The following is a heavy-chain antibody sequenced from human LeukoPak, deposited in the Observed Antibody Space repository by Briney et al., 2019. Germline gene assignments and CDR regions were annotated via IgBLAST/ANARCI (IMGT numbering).Heavy chain of an antibody. J-gene: IGHJ6*03. CDR3: ARRSYRGVIGLYYYYYMDV. CDR1: GFTFSSYW. Sequence: GGSLRLSCAASGFTFSSYWMTWVRQAPGKGLEWVVNIQEDGSEKYYVDSVKGRFTISRDNAKNSVYLQMDSLRAEDTAVYYCARRSYRGVIGLYYYYYMDVWGKGTPVTVSS. D-gene: IGHD3-16*02. V-gene: IGHV3-7*01. CDR2: IQEDGSEK.